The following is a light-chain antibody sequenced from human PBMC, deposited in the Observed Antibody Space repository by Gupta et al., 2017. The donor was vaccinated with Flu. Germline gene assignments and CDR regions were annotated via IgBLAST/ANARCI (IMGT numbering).Light chain of an antibody. CDR2: GAS. J-gene: IGKJ2*03. V-gene: IGKV3-15*01. CDR3: HQYNKWPLYS. CDR1: QSVSTK. Sequence: EIVMTQSPATLSVSPGERATLSCRANQSVSTKLAWYQQKLGQAPRLLIYGASTRATGIPARFSGSGSGTEFTLTISSLQSEDFALYVCHQYNKWPLYSCGRGTKLEMK.